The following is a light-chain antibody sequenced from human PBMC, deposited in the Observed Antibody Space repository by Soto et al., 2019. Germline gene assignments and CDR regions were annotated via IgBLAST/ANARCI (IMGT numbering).Light chain of an antibody. Sequence: EIVLTQSPGTLSLSPGERATLSCSASQSVNSTFLAWYQQKPGQAPRLLIYSASSRATGIPDRFSGSGSGTDFTLTISRLEPEDFAVYYCHQYGSSPLTCGPGTKGDIK. V-gene: IGKV3-20*01. CDR3: HQYGSSPLT. CDR2: SAS. J-gene: IGKJ3*01. CDR1: QSVNSTF.